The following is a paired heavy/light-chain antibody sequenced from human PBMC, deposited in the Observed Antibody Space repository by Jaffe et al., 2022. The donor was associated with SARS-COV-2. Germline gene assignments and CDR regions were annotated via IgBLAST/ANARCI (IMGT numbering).Heavy chain of an antibody. J-gene: IGHJ4*02. CDR3: ASHRGETPGPLDY. Sequence: QVQLQESGPGLVKPSGTLSLTCAVSGGSVSNINWWAWVRQSPRKGLEWIGEIYHRGSTNYNPSLKSRVTISVDKSTNQFSLRLTSVTAADTALYYCASHRGETPGPLDYWGQGTLVTVSS. CDR2: IYHRGST. D-gene: IGHD2-21*01. V-gene: IGHV4-4*02. CDR1: GGSVSNINW.
Light chain of an antibody. J-gene: IGKJ2*01. CDR3: QQYGSSPRS. Sequence: EIVLTQSPGTLSLSPGERATLSCRASPSVTSNYLAWYQQKPGQAPRLLIYGASTRLTGIPDRFSGSGSGAVFTLTISRLEPEDFAVYYCQQYGSSPRSFGQGTKVQIK. V-gene: IGKV3-20*01. CDR1: PSVTSNY. CDR2: GAS.